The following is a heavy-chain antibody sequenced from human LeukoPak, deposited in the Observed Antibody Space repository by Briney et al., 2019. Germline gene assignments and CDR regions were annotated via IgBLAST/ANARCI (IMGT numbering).Heavy chain of an antibody. J-gene: IGHJ4*02. CDR3: ARDWYDFWSGYTLFDY. CDR1: GYTFTSYG. D-gene: IGHD3-3*01. CDR2: ISAYNGNI. Sequence: ASVKVSCKASGYTFTSYGISWVRQAPGQGLEWMGWISAYNGNINYAQKLQGRVTMTTDTSTSTAYMELRSLRSDDTAVYYCARDWYDFWSGYTLFDYWGQGTLVTVSS. V-gene: IGHV1-18*01.